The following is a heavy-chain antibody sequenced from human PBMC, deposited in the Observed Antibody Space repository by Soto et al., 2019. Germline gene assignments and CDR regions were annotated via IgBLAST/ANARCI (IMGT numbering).Heavy chain of an antibody. J-gene: IGHJ4*02. CDR2: ISAHNDNT. CDR3: ARGRYGDY. V-gene: IGHV1-18*01. CDR1: GYTFTSYG. D-gene: IGHD1-1*01. Sequence: QVHLVQSGAEVKKPGASVKVSCKCSGYTFTSYGITWVRQAPGQGLEWMGWISAHNDNTDYAQKLQGRVTVTRDTSTSTAYMELRRMRSDDTGVYYCARGRYGDYWGQGALVTVSS.